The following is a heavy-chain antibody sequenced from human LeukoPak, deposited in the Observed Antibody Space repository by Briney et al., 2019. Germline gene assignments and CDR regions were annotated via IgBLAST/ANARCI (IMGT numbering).Heavy chain of an antibody. CDR3: ARDYD. CDR2: IKQDGSEK. J-gene: IGHJ4*02. D-gene: IGHD3-16*01. Sequence: GGSLRLSCAASGFTFSTNWMSWVRQAPGKGLEGVANIKQDGSEKYYVDSVKGRFTISRDNAKNSLYLQMNSLRADDTAVYYCARDYDWGQGTLVTASS. CDR1: GFTFSTNW. V-gene: IGHV3-7*04.